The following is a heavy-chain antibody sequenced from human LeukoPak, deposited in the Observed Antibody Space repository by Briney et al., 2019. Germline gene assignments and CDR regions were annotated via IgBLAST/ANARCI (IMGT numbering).Heavy chain of an antibody. CDR2: ISDSGTT. J-gene: IGHJ5*02. D-gene: IGHD3-22*01. CDR1: GASVKNAC. CDR3: ARNRFYLTGAYYFDP. Sequence: SSETLSLTCSVSGASVKNACWRWVRQPPGKGLEWLGYISDSGTTNYNPSLKSRSTFSIDTSKGQFHLNLRSVTAADTGLYFCARNRFYLTGAYYFDPWGRGTQLTVPS. V-gene: IGHV4-59*02.